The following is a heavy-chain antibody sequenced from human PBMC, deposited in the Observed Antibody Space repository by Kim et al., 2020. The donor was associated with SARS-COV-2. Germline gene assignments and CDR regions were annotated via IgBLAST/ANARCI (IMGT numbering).Heavy chain of an antibody. Sequence: GGSLRLSCAASGFTFDDYAMHWVRQAPGKGLEWVSGISWNSGSIGYADSVKGRFTISRDNAKNSLYLQMNSLRAEDTALYYCAKDIKVDPRVGSGYYYYGMDVWGQGTTVTVSS. J-gene: IGHJ6*02. D-gene: IGHD3-10*01. CDR3: AKDIKVDPRVGSGYYYYGMDV. CDR2: ISWNSGSI. V-gene: IGHV3-9*01. CDR1: GFTFDDYA.